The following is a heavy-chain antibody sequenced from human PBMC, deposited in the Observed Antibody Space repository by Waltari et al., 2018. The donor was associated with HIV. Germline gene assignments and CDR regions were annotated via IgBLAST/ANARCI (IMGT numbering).Heavy chain of an antibody. CDR2: IGGDGSST. Sequence: EVQLVESGGGFVQPGGSLRRSCAAPGFTFTTHWLPWVRQAPGKGLACVSRIGGDGSSTTYADSVKGRFTISRDNPKNTLYLQMNSLRVEDTAVYYCVREVVVAATWWFDPWGQGTLVTVSS. CDR1: GFTFTTHW. J-gene: IGHJ5*02. CDR3: VREVVVAATWWFDP. D-gene: IGHD2-15*01. V-gene: IGHV3-74*01.